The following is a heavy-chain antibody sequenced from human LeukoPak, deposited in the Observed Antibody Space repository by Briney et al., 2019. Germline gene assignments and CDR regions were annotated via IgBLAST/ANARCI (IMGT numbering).Heavy chain of an antibody. D-gene: IGHD3-22*01. CDR3: AKDMFSFSQDSSGYFPFDY. V-gene: IGHV3-30*18. CDR2: ISYDGSNK. Sequence: GGSLRLSCAASGFTVSSYGIHWVRQAPGKGLEWVAVISYDGSNKYYAGSVKGRFTISRDNSKNTLYLQMNSLRAEDTAVYYCAKDMFSFSQDSSGYFPFDYWGQGTLVTVSS. CDR1: GFTVSSYG. J-gene: IGHJ4*02.